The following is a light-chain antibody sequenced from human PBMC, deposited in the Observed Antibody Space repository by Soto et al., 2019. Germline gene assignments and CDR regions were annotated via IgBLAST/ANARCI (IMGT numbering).Light chain of an antibody. J-gene: IGKJ5*01. Sequence: EIVMTQSPATLSVSPWESATLSCRASQSVSSYLAWYQQKPGQAPRLLIYDASNRATGIPARFSGSGSGTEFTLTISSPQSEDFAVYYCQQYNNWITFGQGTRLEIK. CDR1: QSVSSY. CDR2: DAS. CDR3: QQYNNWIT. V-gene: IGKV3D-15*01.